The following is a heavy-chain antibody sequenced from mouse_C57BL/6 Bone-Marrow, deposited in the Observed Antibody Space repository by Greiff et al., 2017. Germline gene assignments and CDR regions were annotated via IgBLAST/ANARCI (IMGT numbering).Heavy chain of an antibody. CDR1: GFTFTSYG. CDR3: ARRGDDCCAMGY. CDR2: ISSGGSYT. Sequence: EVKVVESGGDLVKPGGSLKLSCAASGFTFTSYGMSWVRQTPDKRLEWVATISSGGSYTYYPDSVKGRFTISRDNAKNTLYLQMSSLKSEDTAMYYCARRGDDCCAMGYWGQGTSVTVSS. J-gene: IGHJ4*01. V-gene: IGHV5-6*02.